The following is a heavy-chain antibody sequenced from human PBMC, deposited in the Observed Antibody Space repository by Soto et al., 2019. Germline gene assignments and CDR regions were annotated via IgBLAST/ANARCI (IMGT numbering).Heavy chain of an antibody. J-gene: IGHJ6*02. CDR3: VAASDGSGAKSYDFGMDV. CDR2: ISGSGGTT. CDR1: GFTFSSYA. V-gene: IGHV3-23*01. D-gene: IGHD3-3*01. Sequence: EVQLLESGGGLVQPGGSLRFSCAASGFTFSSYAMSWVRQAPGKGLEWVSAISGSGGTTYYADSVKGRFTISRDNSKNTLYLQMSSLRAEDTAVYDCVAASDGSGAKSYDFGMDVWGQGTTVTVSS.